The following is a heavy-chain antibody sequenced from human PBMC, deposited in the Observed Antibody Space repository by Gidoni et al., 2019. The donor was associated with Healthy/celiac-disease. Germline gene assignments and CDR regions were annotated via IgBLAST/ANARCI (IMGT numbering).Heavy chain of an antibody. Sequence: EVQLVESGGGLVRPGGSLRLSCAASGFTVSSNYMSWVRQAPGKGLDWVSVLFSGGSTYYADSVKGRFTISRDNSKNTLCLQMNSLRAEDTAVYYCARTNIDYGGGMDVWGQGTTVTVSS. CDR3: ARTNIDYGGGMDV. V-gene: IGHV3-66*01. D-gene: IGHD3-10*01. CDR2: LFSGGST. CDR1: GFTVSSNY. J-gene: IGHJ6*02.